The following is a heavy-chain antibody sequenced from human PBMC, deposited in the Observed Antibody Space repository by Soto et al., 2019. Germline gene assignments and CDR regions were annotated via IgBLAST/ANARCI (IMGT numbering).Heavy chain of an antibody. CDR2: ISGSGGST. J-gene: IGHJ6*03. CDR1: GFTFSSYA. V-gene: IGHV3-23*01. Sequence: GGSLRLSCAASGFTFSSYAMSWVRQAPGKGLEWVSGISGSGGSTYYADSVKGRFTITRVNSKNTLYLQMNSLRAEGTAVYYCAKDSFMGYYYYYMDVWGKGTTVTVSS. D-gene: IGHD3-16*02. CDR3: AKDSFMGYYYYYMDV.